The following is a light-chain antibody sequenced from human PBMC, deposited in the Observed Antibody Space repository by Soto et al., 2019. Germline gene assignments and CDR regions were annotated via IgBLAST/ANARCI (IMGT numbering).Light chain of an antibody. CDR2: KAS. CDR3: QQYNNYWT. Sequence: DIQMTQSPSTLSASVGDRVTITCRASQSISSRLAWYQQKPGEAPKLLIYKASSLESGVTSRFSGSEIGTEFNLTISSLQTDAFATYYCQQYNNYWTFGQGTKVEIK. J-gene: IGKJ1*01. CDR1: QSISSR. V-gene: IGKV1-5*03.